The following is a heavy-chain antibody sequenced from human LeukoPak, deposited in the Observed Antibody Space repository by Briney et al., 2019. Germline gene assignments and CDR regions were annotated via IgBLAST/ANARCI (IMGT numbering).Heavy chain of an antibody. CDR1: GFTVSSNY. D-gene: IGHD6-19*01. Sequence: GGSLRLSCAASGFTVSSNYMSWVRQAPGKGLGWVSVFYSGGSTYYADSEKGRFTISRDNSKNALYLQMNSLRAEDTAVYYCARDPPPGYSSGWYGIWGQGTLVTVSS. J-gene: IGHJ4*02. V-gene: IGHV3-66*01. CDR2: FYSGGST. CDR3: ARDPPPGYSSGWYGI.